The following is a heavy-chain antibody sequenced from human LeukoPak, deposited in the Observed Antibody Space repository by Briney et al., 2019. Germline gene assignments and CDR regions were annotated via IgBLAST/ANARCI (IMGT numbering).Heavy chain of an antibody. Sequence: PSETLSLTCAVYGGSFSGYYWSWIRQPPGKGLEWIGEINHSGSTNYNPSLKSRVTISVDTSKNQFSLKLSSLTAADTAVYYCATSRRMDCSSTSCYHPRRGAFDYWGQGTLVTVSS. CDR1: GGSFSGYY. CDR3: ATSRRMDCSSTSCYHPRRGAFDY. CDR2: INHSGST. J-gene: IGHJ4*02. D-gene: IGHD2-2*01. V-gene: IGHV4-34*01.